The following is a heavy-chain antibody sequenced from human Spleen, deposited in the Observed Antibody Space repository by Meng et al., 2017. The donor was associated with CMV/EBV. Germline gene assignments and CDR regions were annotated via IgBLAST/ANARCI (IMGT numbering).Heavy chain of an antibody. CDR2: IIPILGLA. J-gene: IGHJ3*02. CDR3: ASEAGGGVVVPAAISPDAFDI. V-gene: IGHV1-69*10. Sequence: SVKVSCKASGGTFSSYAISWVRQAPGQGLEWMGGIIPILGLANYAQKFQGRVTITADKSTSTAYMDLSSLRSEDTAVYYCASEAGGGVVVPAAISPDAFDIWGQGTMVTVS. CDR1: GGTFSSYA. D-gene: IGHD2-2*01.